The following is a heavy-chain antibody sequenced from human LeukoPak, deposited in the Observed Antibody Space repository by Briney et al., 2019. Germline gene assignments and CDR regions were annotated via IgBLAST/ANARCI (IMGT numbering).Heavy chain of an antibody. V-gene: IGHV4-31*03. CDR1: GGSISSGGYY. CDR3: AIVTTADGY. CDR2: IYYSEYT. D-gene: IGHD4-17*01. Sequence: SQTLSLTCNVSGGSISSGGYYWNWIRQHPGKGLEWIGHIYYSEYTYYNPSLRSRVSISVDTSKNQFSLKLNSVSVADTAVYYCAIVTTADGYWGQGTLLTVSS. J-gene: IGHJ4*02.